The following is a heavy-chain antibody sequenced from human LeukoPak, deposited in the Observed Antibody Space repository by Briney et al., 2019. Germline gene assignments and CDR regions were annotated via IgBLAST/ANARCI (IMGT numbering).Heavy chain of an antibody. CDR1: GFTFRNYV. CDR3: ATGSSDF. CDR2: ISYDESEK. V-gene: IGHV3-30*03. Sequence: PRGSLRLSCAASGFTFRNYVIHWVRQAPGKGLEWVALISYDESEKYYADSVKGRFTISRDNSKNTLYLQMNSLRAEDTAVYYCATGSSDFWGQGTLVTVSS. D-gene: IGHD6-25*01. J-gene: IGHJ4*02.